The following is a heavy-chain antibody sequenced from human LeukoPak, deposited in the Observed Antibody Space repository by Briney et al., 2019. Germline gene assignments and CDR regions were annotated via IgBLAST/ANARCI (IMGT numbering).Heavy chain of an antibody. Sequence: PGGSLRLSCEASGLTFTNAWMNWVRQAPGKGLEWVGRIASKTDGGTTDYTAPVKGRFTISRDDSKNTLFLQMNSLKTEDTAVYYCTTGIRGDCGQGTLVTVSS. J-gene: IGHJ4*02. V-gene: IGHV3-15*04. CDR3: TTGIRGD. CDR2: IASKTDGGTT. CDR1: GLTFTNAW.